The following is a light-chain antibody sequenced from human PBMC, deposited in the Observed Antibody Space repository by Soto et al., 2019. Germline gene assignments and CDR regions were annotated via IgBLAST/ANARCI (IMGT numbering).Light chain of an antibody. CDR2: DAS. CDR3: QQYGSSGT. V-gene: IGKV3-11*01. CDR1: QSISSY. Sequence: EIVLTQSPATLSLAPGERARLSCGASQSISSYLAWYQQKLVQAPRLLIYDASNRATGVPARFSGSGSGTDFTLTISSLEPEDFAVYYCQQYGSSGTFGQGTKVDIK. J-gene: IGKJ1*01.